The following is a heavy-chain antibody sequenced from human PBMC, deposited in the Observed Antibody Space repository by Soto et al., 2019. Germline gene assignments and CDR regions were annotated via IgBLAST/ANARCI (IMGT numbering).Heavy chain of an antibody. CDR3: AKVLSLGYSYGPGAFDY. V-gene: IGHV3-30*18. Sequence: PGGSLRLSCAASGFTFSSYGMHWVRQAPGKGLEWVAVISYDGSNKYYADSVKGRFTISRDNSKNTLYLQMNSLRAEDTAVYYCAKVLSLGYSYGPGAFDYWGQGTLVTVSS. D-gene: IGHD5-18*01. CDR2: ISYDGSNK. CDR1: GFTFSSYG. J-gene: IGHJ4*02.